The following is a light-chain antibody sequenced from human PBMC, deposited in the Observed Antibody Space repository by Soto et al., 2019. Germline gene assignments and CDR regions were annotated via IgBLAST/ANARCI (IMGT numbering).Light chain of an antibody. CDR2: DVS. Sequence: QSALTQPASVSGSPGQSITISCTGTSSDVGGYNYVSWYQQHPGKAPKLMIYDVSNRPSGVSNRFSGSKSGNTASLTVSGLQAEDEADYYCSSYTSSGTLGVCGGGTQLTVL. J-gene: IGLJ2*01. CDR1: SSDVGGYNY. V-gene: IGLV2-14*01. CDR3: SSYTSSGTLGV.